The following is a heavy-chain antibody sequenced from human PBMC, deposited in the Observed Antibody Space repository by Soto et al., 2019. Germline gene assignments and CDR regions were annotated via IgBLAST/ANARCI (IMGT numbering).Heavy chain of an antibody. V-gene: IGHV4-4*02. CDR1: RGSIAANKW. D-gene: IGHD6-19*01. CDR3: AMNGWYGDF. Sequence: SETLSLTCAVFRGSIAANKWWSWVRQSPGKGLEWIGEIHHSGRINYNPSLKSRVTLSVDKSKNHFSLNVNSVTAADTGVYYCAMNGWYGDFWGQGTLVTVSS. CDR2: IHHSGRI. J-gene: IGHJ4*02.